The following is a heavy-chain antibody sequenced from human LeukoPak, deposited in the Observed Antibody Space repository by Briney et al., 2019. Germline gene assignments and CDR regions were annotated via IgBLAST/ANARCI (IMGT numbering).Heavy chain of an antibody. V-gene: IGHV3-13*01. CDR1: GFTFSNYD. D-gene: IGHD6-19*01. CDR3: ARSKSYSSGWTDLDY. J-gene: IGHJ4*02. CDR2: IGTAGNT. Sequence: PGGSLRLSCAASGFTFSNYDMHWVRQVPGKGLEWVSVIGTAGNTYYVGSVKGRFTISRENARNSLYLQMSSLRAGDTAIYYCARSKSYSSGWTDLDYWGQGTLVTISS.